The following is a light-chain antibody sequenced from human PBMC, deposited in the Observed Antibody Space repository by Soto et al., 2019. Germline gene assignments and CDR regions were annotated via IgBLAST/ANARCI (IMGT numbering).Light chain of an antibody. Sequence: EIVLTQSPATLSSSPGESATLSCRASQSVSSYLAWYQQKPGQAPRLLIYDASNRAPGIPARFSGSGSGTDLTLTTSRLEPEDFAVYYCQQYAKTFGQGTKVDIK. V-gene: IGKV3-11*01. J-gene: IGKJ1*01. CDR3: QQYAKT. CDR1: QSVSSY. CDR2: DAS.